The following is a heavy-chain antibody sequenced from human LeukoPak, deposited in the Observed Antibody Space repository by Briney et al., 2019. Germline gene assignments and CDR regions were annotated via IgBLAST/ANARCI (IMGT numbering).Heavy chain of an antibody. CDR2: INPNSGGT. D-gene: IGHD5-18*01. CDR1: GGTFSSYA. Sequence: GASVKVSCKASGGTFSSYAISWVRQAPGQGLEWMGWINPNSGGTNYAQKFQGRVTMTRDTSISTAYMELRGLRSDDTAVYYCAREGRVDSAVVLFDYWGQGTLVTVSS. CDR3: AREGRVDSAVVLFDY. V-gene: IGHV1-2*02. J-gene: IGHJ4*02.